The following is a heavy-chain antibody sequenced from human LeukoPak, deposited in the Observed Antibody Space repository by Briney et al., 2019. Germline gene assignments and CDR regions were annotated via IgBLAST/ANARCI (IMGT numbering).Heavy chain of an antibody. CDR1: GGSFSGYY. V-gene: IGHV4-34*01. CDR3: TRPAVADAFDI. Sequence: SETLSLTCAVYGGSFSGYYWSWIRQPPGKGLEWIGEINHSGSTSYTPSLKSRLTISVDKSKNQFSLELRSVTAADTAIYYCTRPAVADAFDIWGPGTMVTVSS. D-gene: IGHD6-19*01. CDR2: INHSGST. J-gene: IGHJ3*02.